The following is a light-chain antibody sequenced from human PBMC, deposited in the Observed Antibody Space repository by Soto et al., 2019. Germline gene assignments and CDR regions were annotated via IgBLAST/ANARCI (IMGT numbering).Light chain of an antibody. CDR3: QHYGSSPWT. V-gene: IGKV3-20*01. Sequence: EIVLTQSPGTLSLSPGERATLSCRASQSVSRSYLSWYQQKPGQAPRRLIYGASSRATGIPDRFSGSGSGTDFTLTISRLEPEDFAVYYCQHYGSSPWTFGQGTKVDIK. CDR1: QSVSRSY. J-gene: IGKJ1*01. CDR2: GAS.